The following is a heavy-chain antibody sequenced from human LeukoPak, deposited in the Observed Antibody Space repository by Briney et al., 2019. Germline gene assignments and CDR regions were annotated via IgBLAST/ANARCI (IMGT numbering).Heavy chain of an antibody. Sequence: PGGSLRLSCAASGFTFSIYAMSWVRQAPGKGLEWVSAISGSGGSTYYADSVKGRFTISRDNSKNTLYLQMNSLRAEDTAVYYCAKDITMIVVVISFDYWGQGTLVTVSS. V-gene: IGHV3-23*01. D-gene: IGHD3-22*01. J-gene: IGHJ4*02. CDR3: AKDITMIVVVISFDY. CDR2: ISGSGGST. CDR1: GFTFSIYA.